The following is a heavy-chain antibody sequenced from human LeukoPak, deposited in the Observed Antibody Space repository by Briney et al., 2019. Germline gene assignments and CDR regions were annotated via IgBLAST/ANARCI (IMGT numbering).Heavy chain of an antibody. V-gene: IGHV3-48*04. Sequence: GGSLRLSCAASGFTFSSYAMHWVRQAPGKGLEWVSYISSSGSTIYYADSVKGRFTVSRDNAKNSLYLQMNSLRAEDTALYYCARVSSSSSDAFDIWGQGTMVTVSS. CDR2: ISSSGSTI. D-gene: IGHD6-6*01. CDR3: ARVSSSSSDAFDI. CDR1: GFTFSSYA. J-gene: IGHJ3*02.